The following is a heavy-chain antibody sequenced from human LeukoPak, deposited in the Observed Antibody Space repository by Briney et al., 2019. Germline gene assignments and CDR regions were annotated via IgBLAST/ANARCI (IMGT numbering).Heavy chain of an antibody. Sequence: GGSVRLSCAASGFTFSSYSMDWVRQAPGKGLEWVSYISSGGGTIYYADSVKGRFTISRDNSKNTLYLQMNSLRAEDTAVYYCAKDREYSGNYGGGSNDYWGQGTLVTVSS. D-gene: IGHD1-26*01. J-gene: IGHJ4*02. CDR2: ISSGGGTI. CDR3: AKDREYSGNYGGGSNDY. CDR1: GFTFSSYS. V-gene: IGHV3-48*01.